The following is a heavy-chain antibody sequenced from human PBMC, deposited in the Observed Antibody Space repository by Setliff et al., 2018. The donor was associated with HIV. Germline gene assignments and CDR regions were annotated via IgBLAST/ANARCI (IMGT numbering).Heavy chain of an antibody. CDR2: IDQHGSER. CDR3: TRDLGYDSFDI. Sequence: GGSLRLSCSASEFTNFWMAWVRQAPGKGLEWVPNIDQHGSERYYTDSVRGRFTISRDYDKNALYLQMNSLRGEDTALYYCTRDLGYDSFDIWGQGTMVTISS. V-gene: IGHV3-7*01. J-gene: IGHJ3*02. CDR1: EFTNFW. D-gene: IGHD3-22*01.